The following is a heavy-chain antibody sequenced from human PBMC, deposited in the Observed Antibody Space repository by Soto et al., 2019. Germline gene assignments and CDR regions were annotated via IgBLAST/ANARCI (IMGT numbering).Heavy chain of an antibody. Sequence: SETLSLTCSVSCGAMSSYYWTWIRQPPGKGLEWIGYIYYIGSTKYNPSLKSRVTISVDTSKNQFSLRLSSVTAADTAVYYCVRDANWYGDYYGMDVWGQGTTVTVSS. CDR1: CGAMSSYY. J-gene: IGHJ6*02. V-gene: IGHV4-59*01. D-gene: IGHD1-1*01. CDR2: IYYIGST. CDR3: VRDANWYGDYYGMDV.